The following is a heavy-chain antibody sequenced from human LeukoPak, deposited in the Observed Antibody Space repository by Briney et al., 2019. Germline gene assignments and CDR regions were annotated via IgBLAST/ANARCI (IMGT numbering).Heavy chain of an antibody. J-gene: IGHJ3*02. V-gene: IGHV3-33*06. CDR2: IWYDGSNK. CDR1: GFTFSSYG. Sequence: GGSLRLSCAASGFTFSSYGMHWVRQAPGKGLEWVAVIWYDGSNKYYADSVKGRFTISRDNSKNTLYLQMNSLRAEDTAVYYCAKEKPNPDSSSWYVIDAFDIWGQGTMVTVSS. D-gene: IGHD6-13*01. CDR3: AKEKPNPDSSSWYVIDAFDI.